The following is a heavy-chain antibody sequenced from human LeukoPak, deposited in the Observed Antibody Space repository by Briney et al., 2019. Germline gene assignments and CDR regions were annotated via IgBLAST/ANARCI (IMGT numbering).Heavy chain of an antibody. V-gene: IGHV3-11*04. CDR3: ARDSPYYYDSSGSLDY. J-gene: IGHJ4*02. Sequence: GGSLRLSCITSGFTFSDYYMSWVRQAPGKGLEWISYISSSGGAISYADSVKGRFTISRDNAQNSLYLQMNSLRAEDTAVYYCARDSPYYYDSSGSLDYWGQGTLVTVSS. CDR2: ISSSGGAI. CDR1: GFTFSDYY. D-gene: IGHD3-22*01.